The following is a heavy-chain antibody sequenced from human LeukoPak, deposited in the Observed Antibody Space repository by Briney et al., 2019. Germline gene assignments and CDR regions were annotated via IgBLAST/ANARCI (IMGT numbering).Heavy chain of an antibody. J-gene: IGHJ4*02. D-gene: IGHD3-10*01. CDR3: ASVGYYGPGNYQVDY. Sequence: SETLSLTCTVSGYSISSGYYWGWIRQPPGKGLEWIGSIYHSGSTYYNPSLKSRVTISVDTSKNQFSLNLSSVTAADTAVYYCASVGYYGPGNYQVDYWGQGTLVTVST. CDR2: IYHSGST. CDR1: GYSISSGYY. V-gene: IGHV4-38-2*02.